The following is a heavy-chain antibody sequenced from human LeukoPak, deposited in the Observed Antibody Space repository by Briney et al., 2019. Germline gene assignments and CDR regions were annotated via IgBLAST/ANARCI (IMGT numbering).Heavy chain of an antibody. CDR2: IYTSGST. D-gene: IGHD3-3*01. CDR3: ARDLGYDFWSGGYYFDY. J-gene: IGHJ4*02. Sequence: SETLSLTCSVSGGSISSYYWSWIRQPAGKGLEWIGRIYTSGSTNYNPSLKSRVTMSVDTSKNQFSLKLSSMTAADTAVYYCARDLGYDFWSGGYYFDYWGQGTLVTVSS. CDR1: GGSISSYY. V-gene: IGHV4-4*07.